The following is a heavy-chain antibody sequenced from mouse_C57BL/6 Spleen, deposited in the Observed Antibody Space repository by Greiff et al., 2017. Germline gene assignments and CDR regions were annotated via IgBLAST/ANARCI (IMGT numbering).Heavy chain of an antibody. CDR1: GFTFSDYG. Sequence: DVMLVESGGGLVKPGGSLKLSCAASGFTFSDYGMHWVRQAPKKGLEWVAYISRGSSTIYYADTVKGRFTISRDNAKNTLFLQMTSLRSEDTAMYYCARPGSNPYWYFDVWGTGTTVTVSS. D-gene: IGHD1-1*01. J-gene: IGHJ1*03. CDR2: ISRGSSTI. CDR3: ARPGSNPYWYFDV. V-gene: IGHV5-17*01.